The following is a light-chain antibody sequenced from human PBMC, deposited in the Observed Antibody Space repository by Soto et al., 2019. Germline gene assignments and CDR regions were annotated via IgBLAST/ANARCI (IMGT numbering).Light chain of an antibody. CDR1: QSVSID. J-gene: IGKJ1*01. V-gene: IGKV3-15*01. Sequence: EIVMAQSPATLSVSPGERATLSCRASQSVSIDLAWYQQTPGQAPSLLIYGASTRATGVPPTFSGSASGTEFTLTISSLQSEDFAVYYCQQCANWPPKWTFGQGTKVDIK. CDR3: QQCANWPPKWT. CDR2: GAS.